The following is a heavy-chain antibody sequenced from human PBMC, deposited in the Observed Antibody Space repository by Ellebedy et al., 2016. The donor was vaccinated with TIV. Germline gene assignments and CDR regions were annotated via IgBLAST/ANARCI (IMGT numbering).Heavy chain of an antibody. V-gene: IGHV3-48*02. CDR2: LSSSGGTI. CDR3: ARGPVVTDAFDI. D-gene: IGHD2-21*02. J-gene: IGHJ3*02. Sequence: GESLKISCAVSGFTLSSYNMNWVRQAPGKGLEWVSYLSSSGGTIYYAGSVRGRFTVSRDIAKNSLYLQINNLRDGDTALYYCARGPVVTDAFDIWGQGTMVTVSS. CDR1: GFTLSSYN.